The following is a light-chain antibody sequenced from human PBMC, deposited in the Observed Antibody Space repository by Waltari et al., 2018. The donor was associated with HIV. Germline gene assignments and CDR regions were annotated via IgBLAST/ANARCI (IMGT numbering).Light chain of an antibody. CDR2: RAA. CDR3: QQSDAFPHT. V-gene: IGKV1-27*01. Sequence: DIRMTQSPSFVSASVGDSVTITCRASQPIGSSLAWYQHKPGSVPTLLVYRAASLHTGVPARFTANGSVLDFTLSIANLQAEDFAIYFCQQSDAFPHTFGGGTRVDI. J-gene: IGKJ4*01. CDR1: QPIGSS.